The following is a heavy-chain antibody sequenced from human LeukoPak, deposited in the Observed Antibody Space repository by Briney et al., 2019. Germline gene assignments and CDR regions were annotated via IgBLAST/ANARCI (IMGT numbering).Heavy chain of an antibody. D-gene: IGHD2-21*02. V-gene: IGHV3-30*04. CDR3: ARASIVVVTDNWFDP. J-gene: IGHJ5*02. Sequence: GSLRLSCAASGFTFSSYAMHWVRQAPGKGLEWVAVISYDGSNKYYADSVKGRFTISSDNSKNTLYLQMNSLRAEDTAVYYCARASIVVVTDNWFDPWGQGTLVTVSS. CDR1: GFTFSSYA. CDR2: ISYDGSNK.